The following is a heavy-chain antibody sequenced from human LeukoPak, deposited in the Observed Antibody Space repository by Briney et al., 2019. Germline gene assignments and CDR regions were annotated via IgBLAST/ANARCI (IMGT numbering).Heavy chain of an antibody. V-gene: IGHV4-34*01. CDR2: INHSGST. Sequence: SETLSLTCAVYGGSFSGYYLSWIRQPPGKGLEWIGEINHSGSTNYNPSLKSRVTISVDTSKNQFSLKLSSVTAADTAVYYCARIVRYCSSTSCPRDAYDIWGQRTMVTVSS. J-gene: IGHJ3*02. D-gene: IGHD2-2*01. CDR3: ARIVRYCSSTSCPRDAYDI. CDR1: GGSFSGYY.